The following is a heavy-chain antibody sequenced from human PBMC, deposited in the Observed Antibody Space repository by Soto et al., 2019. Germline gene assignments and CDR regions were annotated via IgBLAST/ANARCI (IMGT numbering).Heavy chain of an antibody. D-gene: IGHD3-16*02. Sequence: ASVKVSCKASGYTFTSYYMHWVRQAPGQGLEWMGIINPSGGSTSYAQKFQGRVTMTRDTSTSTVYMELSSLRSEDTAVYYCARDIMITFGGVIAPTDYWGQGTLVTVSS. CDR1: GYTFTSYY. J-gene: IGHJ4*02. CDR3: ARDIMITFGGVIAPTDY. V-gene: IGHV1-46*03. CDR2: INPSGGST.